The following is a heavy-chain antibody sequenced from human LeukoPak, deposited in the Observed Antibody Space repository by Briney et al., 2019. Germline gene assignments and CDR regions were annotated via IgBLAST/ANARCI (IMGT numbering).Heavy chain of an antibody. CDR1: GFTFSSYS. CDR3: ARSYGDYDFFDY. Sequence: PGGSLRLSCAASGFTFSSYSMNWVRQAPGKGLEWVSSISSSSSYIYYADSVKGRFTISRDNAKNSLYLQMNSLRAEDTAVYYCARSYGDYDFFDYWGQGTLVTVSS. D-gene: IGHD4-17*01. CDR2: ISSSSSYI. J-gene: IGHJ4*02. V-gene: IGHV3-21*01.